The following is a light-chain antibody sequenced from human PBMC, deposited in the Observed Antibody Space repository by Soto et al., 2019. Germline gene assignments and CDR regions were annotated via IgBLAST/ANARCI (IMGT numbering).Light chain of an antibody. CDR2: AAS. J-gene: IGKJ4*01. CDR3: QRYYNAPFT. Sequence: DIQVTQHPSSLSASVGDRVTITCRASQGIKNYLAWYQQKPGETPKLLIYAASTLESGIPPRFSGSGSWTDFTLTINKLQPEDVATYYCQRYYNAPFTFGGGTKVEIK. V-gene: IGKV1-27*01. CDR1: QGIKNY.